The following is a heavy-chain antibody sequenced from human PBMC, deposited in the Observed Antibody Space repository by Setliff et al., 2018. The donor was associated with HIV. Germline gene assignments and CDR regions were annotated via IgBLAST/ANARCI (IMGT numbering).Heavy chain of an antibody. V-gene: IGHV1-8*01. Sequence: WASVKVSCKASGSTFSTYDINWVRQAPGQGPEWMGWMNPNSGNTGYAPKLQGRVTMTRNTSISTAYMELSSLRSDDTAVYYCASSWSRVPYYGMDVWG. CDR2: MNPNSGNT. D-gene: IGHD6-13*01. J-gene: IGHJ6*01. CDR1: GSTFSTYD. CDR3: ASSWSRVPYYGMDV.